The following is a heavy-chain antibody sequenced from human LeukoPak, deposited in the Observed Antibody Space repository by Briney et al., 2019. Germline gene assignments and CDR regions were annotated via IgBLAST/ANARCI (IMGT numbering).Heavy chain of an antibody. CDR1: GFMFTTYA. J-gene: IGHJ4*02. D-gene: IGHD2-21*01. Sequence: GGSLRLSCAASGFMFTTYAMSWVRQAPGKGLEWVSAIGGDGGRTYYADSVKGRFTISRDNSKNTLYLQMNSLRAEDTAVYHCAKDIQCTYWGQGTLVTVSS. V-gene: IGHV3-23*01. CDR2: IGGDGGRT. CDR3: AKDIQCTY.